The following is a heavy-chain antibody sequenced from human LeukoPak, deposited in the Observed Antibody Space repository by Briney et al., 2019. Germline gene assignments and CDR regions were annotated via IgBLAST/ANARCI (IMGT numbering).Heavy chain of an antibody. CDR2: IIPIFGTA. CDR3: ARAQPLGYYMDV. CDR1: GGTFSSYA. V-gene: IGHV1-69*05. J-gene: IGHJ6*03. Sequence: SVKVSCKASGGTFSSYAISWVRQAPGQGLEWMGGIIPIFGTANYAQKFQGRVTITTDESTSTAYMELSSLRSEDTAVYYCARAQPLGYYMDVWGKGTTVTVSS. D-gene: IGHD7-27*01.